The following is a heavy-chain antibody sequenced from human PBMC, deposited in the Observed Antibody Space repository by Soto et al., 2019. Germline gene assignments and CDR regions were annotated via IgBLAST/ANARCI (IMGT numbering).Heavy chain of an antibody. D-gene: IGHD5-18*01. CDR3: ARTAGYSYGSDFDY. J-gene: IGHJ4*02. CDR1: GYSFATYW. V-gene: IGHV5-51*01. CDR2: IYPDDSDT. Sequence: GESLKISCKGSGYSFATYWIGWVRQMPGKGLEWMGIIYPDDSDTRYSPSLQGQVTISADKSINTASLQWSSLKASDTAMYYCARTAGYSYGSDFDYWGQGTLVTVSS.